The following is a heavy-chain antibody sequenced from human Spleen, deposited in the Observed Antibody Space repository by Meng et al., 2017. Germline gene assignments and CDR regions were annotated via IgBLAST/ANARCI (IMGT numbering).Heavy chain of an antibody. V-gene: IGHV1-2*06. J-gene: IGHJ4*02. CDR1: GYNFPDYY. CDR3: ARDEDISAAGKLFGDY. D-gene: IGHD6-25*01. CDR2: INPKSGDT. Sequence: QVPLVPSGAEVKKPGASVKVSCKASGYNFPDYYIHWVRRAPGQGLEWMGRINPKSGDTHYAQKFQARVTMTGDTSISTAYMELSGLRSDDTAMYYCARDEDISAAGKLFGDYWGQGTLVTVSS.